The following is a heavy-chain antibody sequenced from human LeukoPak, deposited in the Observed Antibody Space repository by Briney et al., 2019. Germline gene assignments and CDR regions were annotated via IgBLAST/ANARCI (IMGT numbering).Heavy chain of an antibody. Sequence: ASVKVSCKASGYTFTGYYMHWVRQAPGQGLEWMGRINPNSGGTNYAQKFQGRVTMTRDTSASTAYMELSSLRSEDTAVYYCARDYYDTSGAITFDYWGQGTLVTVSS. CDR3: ARDYYDTSGAITFDY. V-gene: IGHV1-2*06. D-gene: IGHD3-22*01. CDR2: INPNSGGT. J-gene: IGHJ4*02. CDR1: GYTFTGYY.